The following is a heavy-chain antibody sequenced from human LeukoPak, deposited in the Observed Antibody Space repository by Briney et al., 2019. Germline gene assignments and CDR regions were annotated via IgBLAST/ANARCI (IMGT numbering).Heavy chain of an antibody. Sequence: SQTLSLTCTVSGGSISSGSYYWSWIRQPAGKGLEWIGRIYTSGSTNYNPSLKSRVTISVDTSKNQFSLKLSSVTAADTAVYYCARDMVFGGYDSSGLPAPYYYYYYMDVWGKGTTVTVSS. CDR3: ARDMVFGGYDSSGLPAPYYYYYYMDV. CDR2: IYTSGST. D-gene: IGHD3-22*01. CDR1: GGSISSGSYY. J-gene: IGHJ6*03. V-gene: IGHV4-61*02.